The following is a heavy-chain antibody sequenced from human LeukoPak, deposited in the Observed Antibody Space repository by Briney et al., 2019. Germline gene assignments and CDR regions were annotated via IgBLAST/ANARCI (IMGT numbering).Heavy chain of an antibody. Sequence: GGSLRLSCAASGFTFSSYGMHWVRQAPGKGLEWVAIISYDGSSKYYADSVQGRFTISGDNSKNTLYLQMNSLRAEDTAVYYCAKDLGGGSGCYDLWGRGTLVTVSS. CDR2: ISYDGSSK. CDR3: AKDLGGGSGCYDL. V-gene: IGHV3-30*18. J-gene: IGHJ2*01. D-gene: IGHD6-19*01. CDR1: GFTFSSYG.